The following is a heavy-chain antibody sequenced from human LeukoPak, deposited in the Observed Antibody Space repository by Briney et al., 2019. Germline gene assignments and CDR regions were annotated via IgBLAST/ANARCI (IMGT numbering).Heavy chain of an antibody. V-gene: IGHV3-30*02. CDR3: AKGVGGSANYYYMDV. D-gene: IGHD3-10*01. J-gene: IGHJ6*03. CDR2: IPYDGSNK. CDR1: GFAFSRHG. Sequence: GGSLRLSCAASGFAFSRHGIHWVRQDPGKGLEWVAFIPYDGSNKFYADSVKGRFTISRDNSKNTLYLQMNSLRAEDTAVYYCAKGVGGSANYYYMDVWGKGTTVTVSS.